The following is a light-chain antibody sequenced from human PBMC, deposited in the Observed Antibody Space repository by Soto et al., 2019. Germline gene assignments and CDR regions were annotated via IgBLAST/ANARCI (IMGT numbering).Light chain of an antibody. CDR1: QSVSNN. V-gene: IGKV3-15*01. CDR3: QQYHDWPFT. Sequence: EIVMTQSLATLSVSPGDRATLSCRPSQSVSNNLAWYQQRPGQAPRLLVYGASTRATGIPARFSGSGSETDVTLTISSLQSEDFAVYYCQQYHDWPFTFGPGTKVDIK. CDR2: GAS. J-gene: IGKJ3*01.